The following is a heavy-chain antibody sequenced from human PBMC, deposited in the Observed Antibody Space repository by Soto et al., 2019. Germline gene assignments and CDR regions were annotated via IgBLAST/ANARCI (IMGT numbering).Heavy chain of an antibody. CDR1: GYTFTSYG. CDR3: ARDGHFSSWYELHYYYGMDV. V-gene: IGHV1-18*01. CDR2: ISAYNGNT. Sequence: ASVKVSCKASGYTFTSYGISWVRQAPGQGLEWMGWISAYNGNTNYAQKLQGRVTMTTDTSTSTAYMELRSLRSDDTAVYYCARDGHFSSWYELHYYYGMDVWGQGTTVTVSS. J-gene: IGHJ6*02. D-gene: IGHD6-13*01.